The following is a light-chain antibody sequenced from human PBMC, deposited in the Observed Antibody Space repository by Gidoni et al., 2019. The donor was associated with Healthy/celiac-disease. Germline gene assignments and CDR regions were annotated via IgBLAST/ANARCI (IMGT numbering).Light chain of an antibody. CDR1: SSNIGSNT. CDR2: NNN. V-gene: IGLV1-44*01. Sequence: QSVLTQPPSASGTPGQRRTLSCSGSSSNIGSNTVNWYQQLPGTAPKLHIYNNNPRPSGVPDRFSGSKSGTSASLAISGLQSADEADYYGAACDDSLNGWVFGGGTKLTVL. J-gene: IGLJ3*02. CDR3: AACDDSLNGWV.